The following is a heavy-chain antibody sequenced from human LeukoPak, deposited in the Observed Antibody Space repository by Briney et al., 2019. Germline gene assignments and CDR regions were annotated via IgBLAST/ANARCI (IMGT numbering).Heavy chain of an antibody. CDR3: ASGGSSWYNNWYFDL. Sequence: SETLSLTCTVSGGSITTYYWSWIRRPPGKGLEWIGYISYSGSTNYNPSLRSRVTISVDTSRNQFSLKLSSVTAADTAVYSCASGGSSWYNNWYFDLWGRGTLVTVSS. CDR1: GGSITTYY. V-gene: IGHV4-59*01. J-gene: IGHJ2*01. D-gene: IGHD6-13*01. CDR2: ISYSGST.